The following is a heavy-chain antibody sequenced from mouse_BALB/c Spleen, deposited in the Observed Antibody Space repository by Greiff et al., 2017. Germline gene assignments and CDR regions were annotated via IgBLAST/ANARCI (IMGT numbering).Heavy chain of an antibody. J-gene: IGHJ4*01. D-gene: IGHD2-10*02. V-gene: IGHV5-6-4*01. CDR3: TRDTYGNYVMGY. CDR1: GFTFSSYT. Sequence: EVQGVESGGGLVKPGGSLKLSCAASGFTFSSYTMSWVRQTPEKRLEWVATISSGGSYTYYPDSVKGRFTISRDNAKNTLYLQMSSLKSEDTAMYYCTRDTYGNYVMGYGGQGTSVTVSS. CDR2: ISSGGSYT.